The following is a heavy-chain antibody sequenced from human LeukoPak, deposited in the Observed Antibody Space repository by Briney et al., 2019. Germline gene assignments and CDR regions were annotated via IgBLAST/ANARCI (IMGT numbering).Heavy chain of an antibody. D-gene: IGHD6-19*01. CDR3: ARDLGSSGWLSGWFDP. CDR2: ISSSSSYI. J-gene: IGHJ5*02. V-gene: IGHV3-21*01. CDR1: GFTFSSYS. Sequence: PGGSLRLSCAASGFTFSSYSMNWVRQAPGKGLEWVSSISSSSSYIYYADSVKGRFTISRDNAKNSLYLQMNSLRAEDTAVYYCARDLGSSGWLSGWFDPWGQGTLVTVSS.